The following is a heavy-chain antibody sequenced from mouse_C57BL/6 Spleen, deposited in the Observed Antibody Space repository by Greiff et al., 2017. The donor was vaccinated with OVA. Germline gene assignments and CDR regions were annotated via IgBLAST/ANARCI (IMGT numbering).Heavy chain of an antibody. D-gene: IGHD2-5*01. J-gene: IGHJ4*01. V-gene: IGHV5-17*01. CDR1: GFTFSDYG. CDR3: ASEYYSNYVEAMDY. Sequence: EVQGVESGGGLVKPGGSLKLSCAASGFTFSDYGMHWVRQAPAKGLEWVAYISSGSSTIYYADTVKGRFTISRDNAKNTMFLQMNSLRSEDTAMYYCASEYYSNYVEAMDYWGQGTSVTVSS. CDR2: ISSGSSTI.